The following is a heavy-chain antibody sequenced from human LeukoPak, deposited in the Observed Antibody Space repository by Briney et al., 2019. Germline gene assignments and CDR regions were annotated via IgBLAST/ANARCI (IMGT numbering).Heavy chain of an antibody. D-gene: IGHD6-19*01. CDR1: GGSISGRY. CDR3: VVTQKWLAFDY. J-gene: IGHJ4*02. Sequence: KTSETLSLTCAVSGGSISGRYWSWIRQPPGKGLEWIANWRYDGSPNYTPSLESRATISLDTSKNQFSLRLTSVTAADTAVYYCVVTQKWLAFDYWGQGILVTVSS. CDR2: WRYDGSP. V-gene: IGHV4-59*08.